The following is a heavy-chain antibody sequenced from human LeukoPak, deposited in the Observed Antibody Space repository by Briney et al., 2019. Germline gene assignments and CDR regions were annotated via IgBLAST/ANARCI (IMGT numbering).Heavy chain of an antibody. J-gene: IGHJ6*02. CDR2: TYYRSKRYN. CDR1: GDSASSKSAA. V-gene: IGHV6-1*01. CDR3: TRGFLRHGMDV. D-gene: IGHD3-10*01. Sequence: SQTLSLTCAISGDSASSKSAAWNWIRQSPSRGLEWLGSTYYRSKRYNEYADSLKSRIIINPDTSKNQFFLQLSYVNTEDTAVYYCTRGFLRHGMDVWGQGTTVTVSS.